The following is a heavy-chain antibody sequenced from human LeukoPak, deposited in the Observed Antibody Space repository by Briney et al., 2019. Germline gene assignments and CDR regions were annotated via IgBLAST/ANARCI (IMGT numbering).Heavy chain of an antibody. J-gene: IGHJ4*02. D-gene: IGHD3-16*01. CDR2: ISSNGGST. V-gene: IGHV3-64*01. CDR1: GFTFSSFA. CDR3: ARDGYGGSFDY. Sequence: PGGSLRLSCAASGFTFSSFAMHWVRQAPGKGLEYVSAISSNGGSTYYANSVKGRFTISRDNSKNTLYLQMGSLRAEDMAVYYRARDGYGGSFDYWGQGSLVTVSS.